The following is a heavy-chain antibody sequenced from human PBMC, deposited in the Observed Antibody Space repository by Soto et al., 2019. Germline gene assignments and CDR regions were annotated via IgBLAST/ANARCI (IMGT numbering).Heavy chain of an antibody. Sequence: QITLKESGPTLVKPTQTLTLTCTFSGFSLSTSGVGVGWIRQPPGKALEWLAPIYWDDDKRYSPSLKSRLTMSRDTTNSQVVLTMTDMDPVDTTAYYTAHNPPPRGGPRFDSWGQGTLVTVSS. D-gene: IGHD3-16*01. CDR3: AHNPPPRGGPRFDS. V-gene: IGHV2-5*02. J-gene: IGHJ4*02. CDR1: GFSLSTSGVG. CDR2: IYWDDDK.